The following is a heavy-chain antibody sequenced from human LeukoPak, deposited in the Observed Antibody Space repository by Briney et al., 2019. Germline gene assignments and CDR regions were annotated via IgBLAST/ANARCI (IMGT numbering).Heavy chain of an antibody. CDR1: GGSISSYY. Sequence: SETLSLTCTVSGGSISSYYWSWIRQPPGKGLEWIGYIYYSGSTNYNPSLKSRVTISVDTSKNQFSLKLSSVTAADTAVYYCARFTLGDGYNRAAPGFDIWGQGTMVTVSS. CDR3: ARFTLGDGYNRAAPGFDI. CDR2: IYYSGST. V-gene: IGHV4-59*08. J-gene: IGHJ3*02. D-gene: IGHD5-24*01.